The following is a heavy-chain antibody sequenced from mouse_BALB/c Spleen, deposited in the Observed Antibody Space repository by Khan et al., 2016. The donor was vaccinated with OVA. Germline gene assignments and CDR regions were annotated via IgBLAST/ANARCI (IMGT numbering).Heavy chain of an antibody. Sequence: QIQLVQSGPELKKPGETVQISCKASGFTFTNYGMNWVKQTPGKDLKWMGWINTYTGEPTFADDFKGRFAVSLETSASTAFLQINSLKNEDTATYFCARVGYNGTMDCWGQGTSVTVSS. CDR2: INTYTGEP. D-gene: IGHD2-14*01. CDR1: GFTFTNYG. J-gene: IGHJ4*01. V-gene: IGHV9-3-1*01. CDR3: ARVGYNGTMDC.